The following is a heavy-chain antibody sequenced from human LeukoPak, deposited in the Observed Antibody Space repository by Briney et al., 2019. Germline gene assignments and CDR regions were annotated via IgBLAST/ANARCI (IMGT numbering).Heavy chain of an antibody. D-gene: IGHD3-3*01. Sequence: PSETLSLTCTVSGGSISSSSYYWGWIRQPPGKGLEWIGSIYYSGSTYYNPSLKSRVTISVDTSKNQFSLKLSSVTAADTAVYYCASLWDITIFGVVRHLDYWGQGTLVTVSS. V-gene: IGHV4-39*01. CDR3: ASLWDITIFGVVRHLDY. CDR1: GGSISSSSYY. J-gene: IGHJ4*02. CDR2: IYYSGST.